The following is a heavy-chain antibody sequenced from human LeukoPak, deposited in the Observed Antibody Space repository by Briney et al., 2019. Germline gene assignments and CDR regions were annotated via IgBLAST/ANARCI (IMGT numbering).Heavy chain of an antibody. D-gene: IGHD6-13*01. V-gene: IGHV4-59*12. CDR2: IYHSGST. Sequence: PSETLSLTCTVSGGSISSYYWSWIRQPPGKGLEWIGEIYHSGSTNYNPSLKSRVTISVDKSKNQFSLKLSSVTAADTAVYYCARINYSSSWYWFDPWGQGTLVTVSS. J-gene: IGHJ5*02. CDR3: ARINYSSSWYWFDP. CDR1: GGSISSYY.